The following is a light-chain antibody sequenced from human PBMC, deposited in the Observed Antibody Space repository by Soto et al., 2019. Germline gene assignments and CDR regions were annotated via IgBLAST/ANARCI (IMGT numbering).Light chain of an antibody. J-gene: IGLJ1*01. CDR2: GNS. CDR1: SSNIGAGYD. CDR3: CSYAGSYTHV. Sequence: QSVLTQPPSVSGAPGQRVTISCTGSSSNIGAGYDVHWYQQLPGTAPKLLIYGNSNRPSGVPDRFSGSKSGTSASLAITGLQAEYEADYYCCSYAGSYTHVFGTGTKLTVL. V-gene: IGLV1-40*01.